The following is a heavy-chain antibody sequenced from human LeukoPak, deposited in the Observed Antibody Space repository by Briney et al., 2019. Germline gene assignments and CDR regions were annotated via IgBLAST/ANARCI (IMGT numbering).Heavy chain of an antibody. CDR1: GLTFTNYW. V-gene: IGHV3-7*01. D-gene: IGHD5-24*01. Sequence: GGSLRLSCAASGLTFTNYWMTWVRQAPGKGLEWVANIKQDGTDKYYVDSVKGRFTISRDNTKNSLNLQMNSLRAEDTAVYYCATINYWGQGTLVTVSS. CDR2: IKQDGTDK. CDR3: ATINY. J-gene: IGHJ4*02.